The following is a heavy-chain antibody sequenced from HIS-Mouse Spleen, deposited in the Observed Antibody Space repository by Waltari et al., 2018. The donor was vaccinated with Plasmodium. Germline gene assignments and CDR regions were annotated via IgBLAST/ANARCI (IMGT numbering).Heavy chain of an antibody. CDR2: IYYRGSN. CDR1: GGSISSSSYY. CDR3: ARRGGSYYYFDY. Sequence: QLQLQESGPGLVKPSETLSLTCTVSGGSISSSSYYWGWIRQPPGKGLEWIGSIYYRGSNYYNPSLKSRVTISVDTSKNQFSLKLSSVTAADTAVYYCARRGGSYYYFDYWGQGTLVTVSS. D-gene: IGHD1-26*01. V-gene: IGHV4-39*01. J-gene: IGHJ4*02.